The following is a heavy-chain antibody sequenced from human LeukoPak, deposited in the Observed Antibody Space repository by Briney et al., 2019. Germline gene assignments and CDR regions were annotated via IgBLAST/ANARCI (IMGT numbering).Heavy chain of an antibody. J-gene: IGHJ3*02. CDR3: AREGYGYSYGRDAFDI. Sequence: SVKVSCKASGGTFSSYAISWVRQAPGQGLEWMGRIIPILGIANYAQKFQGRVTITADKSTSTAYMELSSLRSEDTAVYYCAREGYGYSYGRDAFDIWGQGTMVTVSS. CDR2: IIPILGIA. V-gene: IGHV1-69*04. CDR1: GGTFSSYA. D-gene: IGHD5-18*01.